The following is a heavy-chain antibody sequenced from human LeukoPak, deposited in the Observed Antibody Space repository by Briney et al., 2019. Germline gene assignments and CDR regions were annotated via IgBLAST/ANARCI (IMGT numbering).Heavy chain of an antibody. V-gene: IGHV1-2*02. J-gene: IGHJ2*01. CDR2: ISPNSGGT. Sequence: GASVKVSCKASGDTFTDYYMHWVRQAPGQGLEWMGWISPNSGGTDYAQKFQGRVTMTRDTSISTAYVELSSLTSDDTAVYYCAIQPWGSGNNWYFDLWGRGTLVTVSS. CDR3: AIQPWGSGNNWYFDL. D-gene: IGHD7-27*01. CDR1: GDTFTDYY.